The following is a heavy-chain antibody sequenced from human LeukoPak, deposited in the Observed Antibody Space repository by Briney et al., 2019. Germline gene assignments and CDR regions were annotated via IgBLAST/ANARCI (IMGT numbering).Heavy chain of an antibody. CDR3: ARGYCSSTSCCRRFDY. CDR2: IYTSGST. D-gene: IGHD2-2*01. Sequence: PSETLSLTCTVSGGSISSGSYYWSWIRQPAGKGLEWIGRIYTSGSTNYNPSLKSRVTMSVDTSKNQFSLKLSSVTAADTAVYYCARGYCSSTSCCRRFDYWGQGTLVTVSS. V-gene: IGHV4-61*02. CDR1: GGSISSGSYY. J-gene: IGHJ4*02.